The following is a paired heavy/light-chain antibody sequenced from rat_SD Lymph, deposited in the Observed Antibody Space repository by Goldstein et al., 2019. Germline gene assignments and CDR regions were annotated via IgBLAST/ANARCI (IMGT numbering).Heavy chain of an antibody. J-gene: IGHJ4*01. CDR3: ALMYTTDYSYYYVMDA. D-gene: IGHD1-6*01. CDR2: ISYSGST. CDR1: GYTITSGY. V-gene: IGHV3-4*01. Sequence: EIQLQESGPGLVKPSQSLSLTCSVTGYTITSGYDWSWIRKFPGNKMEWMGYISYSGSTNYNPSLKSRISITRDTSKNQFFLQLNSVTTEDTATYYCALMYTTDYSYYYVMDAWGQGASVTVSS.
Light chain of an antibody. V-gene: IGKV12S26*01. CDR3: QQGLKYPFT. Sequence: DIQMTQSPASLSASLGETVTIQCRASEDIYSGLAWYQQKPGKSPQLLIYGASSLQDGVPSRFSGSGSGTQYSLKISSMQTEDEGVYFCQQGLKYPFTFGSGTKLEIK. CDR1: EDIYSG. CDR2: GAS. J-gene: IGKJ4*01.